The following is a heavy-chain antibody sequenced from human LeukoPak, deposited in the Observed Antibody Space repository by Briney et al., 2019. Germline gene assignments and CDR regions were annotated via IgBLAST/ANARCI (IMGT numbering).Heavy chain of an antibody. D-gene: IGHD6-19*01. J-gene: IGHJ4*02. Sequence: ASVKVSCKASGYTFSNYGISWVRQAPGLGLEWMGWSSYNGNTNYAQKFQDRVTMTTDTSTTTAYMELRSLESDDTAVYYCARHSGSGWQALGYWGQGTLVTVSS. CDR1: GYTFSNYG. CDR2: SSYNGNT. V-gene: IGHV1-18*04. CDR3: ARHSGSGWQALGY.